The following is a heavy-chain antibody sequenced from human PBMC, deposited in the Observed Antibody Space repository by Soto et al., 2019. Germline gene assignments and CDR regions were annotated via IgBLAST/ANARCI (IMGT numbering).Heavy chain of an antibody. Sequence: QVQLVESGGGVVQPGGSLRLACTASGLTFTTYAMHWVRQAPGKGLEWVAVISHDGTYKFYSDSVKGRFTISRDNSQNTVHLQMNSLRLEDTAVYYCAKEAYSGSLGVGYGMDVWGQGTTVTVSS. D-gene: IGHD1-26*01. CDR3: AKEAYSGSLGVGYGMDV. CDR1: GLTFTTYA. J-gene: IGHJ6*02. V-gene: IGHV3-30*18. CDR2: ISHDGTYK.